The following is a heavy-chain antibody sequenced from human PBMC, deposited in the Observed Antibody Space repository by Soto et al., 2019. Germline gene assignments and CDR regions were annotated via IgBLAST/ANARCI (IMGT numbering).Heavy chain of an antibody. D-gene: IGHD2-15*01. CDR2: IIPIFGTA. CDR3: ARALGDCSGGSCYPYYYGMDV. Sequence: QVQLVQSGAEVKKPGSSVKVSCKASGGTFSSYAISWVRQAPGQGLEWMGGIIPIFGTANYAQKFQGRVTITADESTTTAYMELSSLRSEDTAVYYCARALGDCSGGSCYPYYYGMDVWGQGTTVTVSS. J-gene: IGHJ6*02. V-gene: IGHV1-69*12. CDR1: GGTFSSYA.